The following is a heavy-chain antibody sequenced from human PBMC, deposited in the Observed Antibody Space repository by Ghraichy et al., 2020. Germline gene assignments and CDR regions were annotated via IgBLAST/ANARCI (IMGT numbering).Heavy chain of an antibody. CDR2: ISGSGGST. CDR1: GFTFSSYA. Sequence: GSLRLSCAASGFTFSSYAMSWVRQAPGKGLEWVSAISGSGGSTYYADSVKGRFTISRDNSKNTLYLQMNSLRAEDTAVYYCAKDKYSGSYFDYWGQGTLVTVSS. D-gene: IGHD1-26*01. CDR3: AKDKYSGSYFDY. J-gene: IGHJ4*02. V-gene: IGHV3-23*01.